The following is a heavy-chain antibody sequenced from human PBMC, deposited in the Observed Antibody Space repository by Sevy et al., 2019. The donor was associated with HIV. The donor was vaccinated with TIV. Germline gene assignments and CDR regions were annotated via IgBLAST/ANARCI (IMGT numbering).Heavy chain of an antibody. J-gene: IGHJ4*02. CDR2: ISYDGSNK. D-gene: IGHD2-8*01. Sequence: GGSLRLSCAASGFTFSSYAMHWVRQAPGKGLEWVAVISYDGSNKYYADSVKGRFTISRDNSKNTLYLQMNSLRAEDTAVYYCARAMVYASHFYFDYWGQRTLVTVSS. CDR3: ARAMVYASHFYFDY. V-gene: IGHV3-30-3*01. CDR1: GFTFSSYA.